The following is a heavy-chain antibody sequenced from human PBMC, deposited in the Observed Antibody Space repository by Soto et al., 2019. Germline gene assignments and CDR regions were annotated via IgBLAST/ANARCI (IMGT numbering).Heavy chain of an antibody. CDR3: ARDREYWFDP. J-gene: IGHJ5*02. CDR2: INHSGST. Sequence: QVQLQQWGAGLLKPSETLSLTCAVYGGSFSGYYWSWIRQPPGKGLEWIGEINHSGSTNYNPSLMSRVTISVDTSKNQFSLKLSSVTAADTAVYYCARDREYWFDPWGQGTLVTVSS. CDR1: GGSFSGYY. V-gene: IGHV4-34*01.